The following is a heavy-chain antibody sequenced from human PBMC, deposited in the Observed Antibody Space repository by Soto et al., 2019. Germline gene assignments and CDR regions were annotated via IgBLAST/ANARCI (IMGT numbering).Heavy chain of an antibody. CDR1: GGSISSGGYS. D-gene: IGHD2-15*01. V-gene: IGHV4-30-2*01. J-gene: IGHJ6*02. CDR3: ASGRRDVVVVPATISYYYYGMDV. CDR2: IYHSGST. Sequence: SETLSLTCAVSGGSISSGGYSWSWIRQPPGKGLEWIGYIYHSGSTYYNPSLKSRVTISVDRSKNQFSLKLSSVTAADTAVYYCASGRRDVVVVPATISYYYYGMDVWGQGTTVTVSS.